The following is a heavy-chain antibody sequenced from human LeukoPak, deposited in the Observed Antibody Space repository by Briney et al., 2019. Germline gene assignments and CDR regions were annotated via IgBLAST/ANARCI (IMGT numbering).Heavy chain of an antibody. CDR3: ARGPPVSRYFDWLLRRNTTTRIGWFDP. J-gene: IGHJ5*02. Sequence: KPSETLSLTCTVSGGSISSSTYYWGWIRQPPGKGLEWIGEINHSGSTNYNPSLKSRVTISVDTSKNQFSLKLSSVTAADTAVYYCARGPPVSRYFDWLLRRNTTTRIGWFDPWGQGTLVTVSS. D-gene: IGHD3-9*01. CDR2: INHSGST. V-gene: IGHV4-39*07. CDR1: GGSISSSTYY.